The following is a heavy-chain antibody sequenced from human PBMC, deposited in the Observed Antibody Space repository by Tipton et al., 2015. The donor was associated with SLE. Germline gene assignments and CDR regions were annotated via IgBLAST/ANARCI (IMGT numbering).Heavy chain of an antibody. D-gene: IGHD3-16*01. J-gene: IGHJ3*01. Sequence: TLSLTCTVSGGSFTSVSDHWNWIRQPAGKGLEWIGHIYTSGITNYNPSLKSRVTMSVDTSKNQFSLKLISVTAADTAVYYCARGGQGAFDSWGQGTMVTVSS. CDR1: GGSFTSVSDH. CDR2: IYTSGIT. V-gene: IGHV4-61*09. CDR3: ARGGQGAFDS.